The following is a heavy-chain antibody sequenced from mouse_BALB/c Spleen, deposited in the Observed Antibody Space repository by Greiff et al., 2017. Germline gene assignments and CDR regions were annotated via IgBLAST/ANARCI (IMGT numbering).Heavy chain of an antibody. CDR3: ARVYGPLAWFAY. Sequence: VMLVESGPGLVAPSQSLSITCTVSGFSLTSYGVHWVRQPPGKGLEWLGVIWAGGSTNYNSALMSRLSISKDNSKSQVFLKMNSLQTDDTAMYYCARVYGPLAWFAYWGQGTLVTVSA. CDR2: IWAGGST. V-gene: IGHV2-9*02. D-gene: IGHD1-1*02. CDR1: GFSLTSYG. J-gene: IGHJ3*01.